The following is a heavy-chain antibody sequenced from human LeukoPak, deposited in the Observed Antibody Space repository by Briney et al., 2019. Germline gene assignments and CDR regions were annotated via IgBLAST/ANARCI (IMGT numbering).Heavy chain of an antibody. CDR1: GGSIRGYY. J-gene: IGHJ4*02. CDR2: INHSGST. V-gene: IGHV4-34*01. CDR3: ARERLAGEDY. D-gene: IGHD3-10*01. Sequence: PSETLSLTCTVSGGSIRGYYWSWIRQPPGKGLEWIGEINHSGSTNYNPSLKSRVTISVDTSKNQFSLKLSSVTAADTAVYYCARERLAGEDYWGQGTLVTVSS.